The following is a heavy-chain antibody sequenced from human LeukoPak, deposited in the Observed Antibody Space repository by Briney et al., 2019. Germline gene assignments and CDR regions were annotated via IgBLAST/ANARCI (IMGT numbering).Heavy chain of an antibody. CDR1: GFTVSRYW. J-gene: IGHJ4*02. CDR2: ISSDGGNT. Sequence: PGGSLRLSCAASGFTVSRYWMHWVRQAPGKGLVWVSRISSDGGNTSYADSVKGRFTVSRDNAKNTLYLQLSSLRGEETAMYYCARGMTGYSSGRYDFDFWGQGTLVTVSS. V-gene: IGHV3-74*01. CDR3: ARGMTGYSSGRYDFDF. D-gene: IGHD6-19*01.